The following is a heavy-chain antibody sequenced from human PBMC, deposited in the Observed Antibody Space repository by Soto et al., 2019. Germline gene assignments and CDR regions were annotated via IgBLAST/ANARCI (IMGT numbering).Heavy chain of an antibody. CDR2: MNPNSGNT. CDR1: GYTFTSYD. CDR3: ARSEGHSDILTGYYWFDP. J-gene: IGHJ5*02. Sequence: AASVKVSCKASGYTFTSYDINWVRQATGQGLEWMGWMNPNSGNTGYAQKFQGRVTMTRNTSISTAYMELSSLRSEDTAVYYCARSEGHSDILTGYYWFDPWGQGTLVTVSS. V-gene: IGHV1-8*01. D-gene: IGHD3-9*01.